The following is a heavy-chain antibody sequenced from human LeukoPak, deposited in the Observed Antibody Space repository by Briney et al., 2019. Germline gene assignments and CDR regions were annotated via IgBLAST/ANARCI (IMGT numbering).Heavy chain of an antibody. CDR2: IYYSGSI. J-gene: IGHJ4*02. V-gene: IGHV4-39*01. CDR1: GFTFSSYSMN. Sequence: GSLRLSCAASGFTFSSYSMNWVRQAPGKGLEWIGSIYYSGSIYYNPSFKSRVTISVDTSKNQFSLKLNSVTAADTAVYCCARQTWGGTYHPYYFDSWGQGILVTVSS. D-gene: IGHD1-26*01. CDR3: ARQTWGGTYHPYYFDS.